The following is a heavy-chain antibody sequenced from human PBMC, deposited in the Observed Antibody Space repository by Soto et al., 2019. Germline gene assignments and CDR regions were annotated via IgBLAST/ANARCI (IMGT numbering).Heavy chain of an antibody. Sequence: GGSLRLSCAASGFTLVDYGMHWVRQVPGKGLEWVSSVSWNSASIGYADSVKGRFTVSRDNAKNTLYLQMSSLRAEDTAVYYCVKGGYNWNPDAFDIWGQGTMVTVSS. D-gene: IGHD1-20*01. CDR3: VKGGYNWNPDAFDI. V-gene: IGHV3-9*01. CDR1: GFTLVDYG. CDR2: VSWNSASI. J-gene: IGHJ3*02.